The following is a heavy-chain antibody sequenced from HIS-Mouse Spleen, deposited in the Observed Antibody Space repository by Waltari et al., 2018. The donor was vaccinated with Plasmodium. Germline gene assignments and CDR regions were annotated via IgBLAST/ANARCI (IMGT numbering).Heavy chain of an antibody. Sequence: QVQLVQSGAEVKKPGASVKVSCKASGYTFIRYGISWVRQAPGQGLEWMGWSSEYNGNTKYAQKLQGRGSMTTDTSTSTAYMELRSLRSDDTAVYYCARGSAGDAFDIWGQGTMVTVSS. V-gene: IGHV1-18*01. J-gene: IGHJ3*02. D-gene: IGHD6-19*01. CDR3: ARGSAGDAFDI. CDR2: SSEYNGNT. CDR1: GYTFIRYG.